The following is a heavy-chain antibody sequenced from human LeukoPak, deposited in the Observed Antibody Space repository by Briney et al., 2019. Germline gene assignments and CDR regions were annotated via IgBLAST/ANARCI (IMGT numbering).Heavy chain of an antibody. D-gene: IGHD3-3*01. CDR1: GYTFTSYA. Sequence: GASVKVSCKASGYTFTSYAIHWVRQAPGQRLEWMGWINAGNGNIKYSQKFQGRVTITRDTSASTANMELSSLRSEDTAVYYCAREVLRFLENWFDPWGQGTLVTVSS. V-gene: IGHV1-3*01. CDR2: INAGNGNI. CDR3: AREVLRFLENWFDP. J-gene: IGHJ5*02.